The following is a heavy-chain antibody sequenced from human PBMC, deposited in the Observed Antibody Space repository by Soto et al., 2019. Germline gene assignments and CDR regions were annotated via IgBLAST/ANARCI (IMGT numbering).Heavy chain of an antibody. J-gene: IGHJ4*02. Sequence: ASVKVSCKASGYTFTSYGISWVRQAPGQGLEWMGWISAYNGNTNYAQKLQGRVTMTTDTSASTAYMELRSLRSDDTAVYYCARDTTVPSAPDYWGQGTLVTVSS. V-gene: IGHV1-18*04. CDR2: ISAYNGNT. CDR3: ARDTTVPSAPDY. D-gene: IGHD4-4*01. CDR1: GYTFTSYG.